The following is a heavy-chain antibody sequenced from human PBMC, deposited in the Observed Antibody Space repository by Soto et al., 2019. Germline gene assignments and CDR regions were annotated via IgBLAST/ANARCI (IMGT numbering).Heavy chain of an antibody. CDR1: GGSVTSGNHY. CDR2: IYHSGST. J-gene: IGHJ4*02. V-gene: IGHV4-61*01. Sequence: PSETLSLTCTVSGGSVTSGNHYWSWIRQPPGKGLEWIGYIYHSGSTYYNPSLKSRVTISVDRSKNQFSLKLSSVTAADTAVYYCARAGGLGAVAVDYWGQGTLVTVSS. CDR3: ARAGGLGAVAVDY. D-gene: IGHD6-19*01.